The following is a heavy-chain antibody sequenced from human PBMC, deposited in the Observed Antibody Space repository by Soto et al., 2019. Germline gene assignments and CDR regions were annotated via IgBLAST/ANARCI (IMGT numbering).Heavy chain of an antibody. J-gene: IGHJ5*02. D-gene: IGHD6-13*01. CDR2: IYYSGST. CDR3: ARGRGSSWTVNWFDP. Sequence: SETLSLTCTVSGGSISSYYWSWIRQPPGKGLEWIGYIYYSGSTNYNPSLKSRVTISVDTSKNQFSLKLSSVTAADTAVYYCARGRGSSWTVNWFDPWGQGTLVTVSS. V-gene: IGHV4-59*01. CDR1: GGSISSYY.